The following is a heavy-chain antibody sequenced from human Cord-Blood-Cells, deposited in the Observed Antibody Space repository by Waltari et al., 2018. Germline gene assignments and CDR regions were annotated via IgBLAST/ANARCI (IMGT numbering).Heavy chain of an antibody. CDR1: GGSISSSSYH. CDR3: ASTAPYYYDSSGYYYFDY. Sequence: QLRLQESGPGLVEPSETLSLTCTVSGGSISSSSYHWGWNRQPPGKGLEWIGSIYYSGSTYYNPSLKSRVTISVDTSKNQFSLKLSSVTAADTAVYYCASTAPYYYDSSGYYYFDYWGQGTLVTVSS. J-gene: IGHJ4*02. CDR2: IYYSGST. V-gene: IGHV4-39*01. D-gene: IGHD3-22*01.